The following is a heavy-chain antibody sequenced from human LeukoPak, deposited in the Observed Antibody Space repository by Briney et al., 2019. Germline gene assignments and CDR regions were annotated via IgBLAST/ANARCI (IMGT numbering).Heavy chain of an antibody. CDR1: GFTFSSYG. Sequence: HPGGSLRLSCAASGFTFSSYGMSWVRQAPGKGLEWVANIKQDGSEKYYVDSVKGRFTISRDNAKNSLYLQMNSLRAEDTALYYCARTGGTDDDYWGQGTLVTVSS. CDR3: ARTGGTDDDY. J-gene: IGHJ4*02. CDR2: IKQDGSEK. V-gene: IGHV3-7*03. D-gene: IGHD3-16*01.